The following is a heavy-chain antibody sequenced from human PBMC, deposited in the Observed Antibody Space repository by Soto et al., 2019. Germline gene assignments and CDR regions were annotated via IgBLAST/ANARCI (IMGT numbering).Heavy chain of an antibody. CDR2: LYYSGRT. Sequence: QLQLQESGPGLVKPSQTLSLTCTVSGGSIRSGGHYWTWIRQLPGQGLELIGYLYYSGRTYYSPSLQSRLTISVDTSQNQFSLRLTSVTPADTAVYYCVVGLEDVVGGQLDYWGQGARVTVSS. D-gene: IGHD2-15*01. CDR1: GGSIRSGGHY. CDR3: VVGLEDVVGGQLDY. J-gene: IGHJ4*02. V-gene: IGHV4-31*03.